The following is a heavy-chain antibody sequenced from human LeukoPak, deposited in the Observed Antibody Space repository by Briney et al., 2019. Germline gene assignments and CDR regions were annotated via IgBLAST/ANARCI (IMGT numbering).Heavy chain of an antibody. CDR2: IGIAGTAT. CDR3: AKGGNMISADY. J-gene: IGHJ4*02. CDR1: GFTFRDYT. D-gene: IGHD3-16*01. V-gene: IGHV3-23*03. Sequence: GGSLRLSCAASGFTFRDYTMTWVRQAPGKGLEWVSGIGIAGTATYYEDSVKGRFTISRDESKNTLFLQMDNLRADDTAVYFCAKGGNMISADYWGQGTLVTVSS.